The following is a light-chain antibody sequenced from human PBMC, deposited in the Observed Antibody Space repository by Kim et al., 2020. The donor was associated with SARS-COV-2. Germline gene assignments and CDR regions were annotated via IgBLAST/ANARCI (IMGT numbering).Light chain of an antibody. V-gene: IGKV3-20*01. CDR3: QQYGSLPIT. J-gene: IGKJ5*01. CDR2: RAS. CDR1: QSVGASY. Sequence: SPGERATLSCRARQSVGASYLAWYQQKPGQAPRLLIYRASSRATGIPDRVSGSGSGTDFTLTISGLEPEDFAVYYCQQYGSLPITFGQGTRLEIK.